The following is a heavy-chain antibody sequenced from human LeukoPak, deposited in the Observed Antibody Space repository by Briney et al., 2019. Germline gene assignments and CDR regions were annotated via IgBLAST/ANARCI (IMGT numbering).Heavy chain of an antibody. J-gene: IGHJ6*04. Sequence: GGSLRLSCAASGLTFSSYSMNWVRQAPGKGLEWVSSISSSSSYIYYADSVKGRFTISRDNAKNSLYLQMNSLRAEDTAVYYCARNYGSGRGYYYGMDVWGKGTTVTVSS. V-gene: IGHV3-21*01. CDR3: ARNYGSGRGYYYGMDV. D-gene: IGHD3-10*01. CDR2: ISSSSSYI. CDR1: GLTFSSYS.